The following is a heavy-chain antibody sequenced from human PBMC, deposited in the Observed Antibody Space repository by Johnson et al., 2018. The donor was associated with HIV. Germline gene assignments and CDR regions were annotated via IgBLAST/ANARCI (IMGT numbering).Heavy chain of an antibody. CDR2: IYSDGSI. V-gene: IGHV3-66*01. CDR1: GFTVSRYY. D-gene: IGHD2-21*02. J-gene: IGHJ3*02. CDR3: ASGALAYCGGDCYSDAFDI. Sequence: VQLVESGGGLVQPGGSLRLSCAASGFTVSRYYMSWVRQAPGKGLEWVSVIYSDGSIYYADSVKGRCTISRDNSKNTLYLQMNSLRADDTAVYYCASGALAYCGGDCYSDAFDIWGQGTMVTVSS.